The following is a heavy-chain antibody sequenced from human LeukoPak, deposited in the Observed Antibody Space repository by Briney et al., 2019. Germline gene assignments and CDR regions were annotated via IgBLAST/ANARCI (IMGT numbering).Heavy chain of an antibody. V-gene: IGHV1-2*02. D-gene: IGHD3-10*01. CDR3: ALGNYGSGRYLAHDY. Sequence: ASVKVSCKASGYTFTGYYMHWVRQAPGQGLEWMGWINPNSGGTNCAQKFQGRVTMTRDTSISTAYMELSRLRSDDTAVYYCALGNYGSGRYLAHDYWGQGTLVTVSS. CDR1: GYTFTGYY. CDR2: INPNSGGT. J-gene: IGHJ4*02.